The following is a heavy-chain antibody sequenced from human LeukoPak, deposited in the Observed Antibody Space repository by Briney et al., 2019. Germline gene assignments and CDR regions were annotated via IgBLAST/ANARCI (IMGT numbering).Heavy chain of an antibody. J-gene: IGHJ6*03. V-gene: IGHV3-11*01. D-gene: IGHD4-17*01. CDR3: ARDRWPVTRIQYYYSMNV. CDR2: ISNSGSII. Sequence: GGSLRLSCAASGFTFRDYYMSWIRQTPGKGLEWVSYISNSGSIIHYADSVKGRFTISRDNAKNSLNLQMNSLRAEDTAVYYCARDRWPVTRIQYYYSMNVWGKGTTVTVSS. CDR1: GFTFRDYY.